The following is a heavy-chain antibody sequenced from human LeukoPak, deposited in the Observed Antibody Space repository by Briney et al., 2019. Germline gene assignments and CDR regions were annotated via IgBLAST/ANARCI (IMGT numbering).Heavy chain of an antibody. CDR1: GGSFSGYY. D-gene: IGHD6-13*01. Sequence: PSETLSLTCAVYGGSFSGYYWSWIRQPPGKGLEWIGEINHSGSTNYNPSLKSRVTISVDTSKNQFSLKLSSVTAADTAVYYCARGLGTGYSSSWYRLDYWGQGTLVTVSS. CDR2: INHSGST. V-gene: IGHV4-34*01. J-gene: IGHJ4*02. CDR3: ARGLGTGYSSSWYRLDY.